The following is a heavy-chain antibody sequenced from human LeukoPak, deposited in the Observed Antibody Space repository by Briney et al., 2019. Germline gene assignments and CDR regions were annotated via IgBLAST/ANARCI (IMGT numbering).Heavy chain of an antibody. Sequence: GEPLKIPCKGSGYSFTSYWIGWVRQMPGKGPEWMGIIYPGDSDTRYSPSFQGQVTISADKFISTAYLQWSSLKASDTAMYYCASHKYSGSSADYWGQGTLVTVSS. V-gene: IGHV5-51*01. CDR3: ASHKYSGSSADY. D-gene: IGHD6-6*01. CDR1: GYSFTSYW. J-gene: IGHJ4*02. CDR2: IYPGDSDT.